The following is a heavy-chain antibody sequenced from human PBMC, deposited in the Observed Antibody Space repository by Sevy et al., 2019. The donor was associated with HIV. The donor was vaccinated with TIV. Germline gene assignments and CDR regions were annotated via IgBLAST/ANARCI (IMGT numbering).Heavy chain of an antibody. CDR1: GFTFSDYY. Sequence: GGSLRPSCAASGFTFSDYYMSWIRQAPGKGLEWVSYISSSGSTIYYADSVKGRFTISRDNAKNSLYLQMNSLRAEDTAVYYCARARSGFWSGYGYYYYGMDVWGQGTTVTVSS. D-gene: IGHD3-3*01. CDR3: ARARSGFWSGYGYYYYGMDV. CDR2: ISSSGSTI. V-gene: IGHV3-11*01. J-gene: IGHJ6*02.